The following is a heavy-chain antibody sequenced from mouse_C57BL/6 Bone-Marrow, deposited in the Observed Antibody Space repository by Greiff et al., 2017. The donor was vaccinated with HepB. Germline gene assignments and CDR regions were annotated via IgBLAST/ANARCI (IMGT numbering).Heavy chain of an antibody. CDR3: TRLGYNYGSSYNYFDY. J-gene: IGHJ2*01. CDR2: IYPGNSDT. Sequence: SGTVLARPGASVKMSCKTSGYTFTSYWMHWVKQRPGQGLEWIGAIYPGNSDTSYNQKFKGKAKLTAVTSASTAYMELSSLTNEDSADYYCTRLGYNYGSSYNYFDYWGQGTTLTVSS. CDR1: GYTFTSYW. D-gene: IGHD1-1*01. V-gene: IGHV1-5*01.